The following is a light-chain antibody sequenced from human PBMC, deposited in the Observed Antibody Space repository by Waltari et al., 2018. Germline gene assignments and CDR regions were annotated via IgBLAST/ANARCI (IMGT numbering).Light chain of an antibody. CDR1: QSISSP. CDR2: DAS. J-gene: IGKJ1*01. V-gene: IGKV1-5*01. Sequence: DIQMTQSPSTLSASVGDRLTITCRASQSISSPLAWYQPKPGKAPKVLIYDASTLERGVPSRFSGSGSGTEFTLTISSLQPDDSATYYCQRYNGRSGTFGQGTKVEIK. CDR3: QRYNGRSGT.